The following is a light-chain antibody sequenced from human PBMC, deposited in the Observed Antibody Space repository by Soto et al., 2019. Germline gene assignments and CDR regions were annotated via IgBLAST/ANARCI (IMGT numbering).Light chain of an antibody. Sequence: DIQMTQSPSTLSASVGDRVTITCRASQSISSWLAWYQQKPGKAPKLLIYDASSLESGVPSRFSGSGSGTEFTLTISSLQPDDFATHYCQQYNSYSLTFGHGTKVDIK. CDR2: DAS. V-gene: IGKV1-5*01. CDR3: QQYNSYSLT. J-gene: IGKJ1*01. CDR1: QSISSW.